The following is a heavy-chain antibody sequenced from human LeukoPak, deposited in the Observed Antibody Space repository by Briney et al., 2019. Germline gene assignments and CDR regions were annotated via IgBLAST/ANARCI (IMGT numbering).Heavy chain of an antibody. CDR1: RFTFRNYV. D-gene: IGHD1-26*01. Sequence: PGGSLRLSCAASRFTFRNYVMNWVRQAPGKGLEWVSGISGSGDSTYYADSVKGRFTISRDNSKNTLYLQVNSLRAEDTAVYYCAKGGKWDVTPFDYWGQGTLVTVSS. CDR2: ISGSGDST. V-gene: IGHV3-23*01. J-gene: IGHJ4*02. CDR3: AKGGKWDVTPFDY.